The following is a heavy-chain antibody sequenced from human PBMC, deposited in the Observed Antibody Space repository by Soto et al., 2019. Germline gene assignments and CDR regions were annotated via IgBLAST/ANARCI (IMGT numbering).Heavy chain of an antibody. D-gene: IGHD3-3*01. Sequence: SETLSLTCTVSGGSIXSSSYYWGWIRQPPGKGLEWIGSIYYSGSTYYNPSLKSRVTISVDTSKNQFSLKLSSVTAADTAVYYCARGHYDFWSGYYYSYNWFDPWGQGTLVTVSS. CDR3: ARGHYDFWSGYYYSYNWFDP. J-gene: IGHJ5*02. CDR2: IYYSGST. V-gene: IGHV4-39*01. CDR1: GGSIXSSSYY.